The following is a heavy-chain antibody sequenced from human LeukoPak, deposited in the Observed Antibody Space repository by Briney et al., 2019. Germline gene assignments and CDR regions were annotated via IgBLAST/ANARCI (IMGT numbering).Heavy chain of an antibody. D-gene: IGHD5-18*01. CDR2: IYYSGRT. V-gene: IGHV4-39*07. CDR3: ARDRSYEGLNWFDP. CDR1: GDSISSSSYY. J-gene: IGHJ5*02. Sequence: PSETLSLTCSVSGDSISSSSYYWGWIRQPPGEGLEWIVSIYYSGRTYYNLSLKSRVTISVDTSKNQFSLKLSSVTAADTAVYYCARDRSYEGLNWFDPWGQGTLVTVSS.